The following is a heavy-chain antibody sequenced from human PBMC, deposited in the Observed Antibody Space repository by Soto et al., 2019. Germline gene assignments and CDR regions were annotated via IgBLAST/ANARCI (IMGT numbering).Heavy chain of an antibody. CDR2: IFSAGST. CDR1: GFTVSNNY. D-gene: IGHD5-18*01. CDR3: ARGAGGNSWRSPTFDS. J-gene: IGHJ4*02. V-gene: IGHV3-66*01. Sequence: EVQLVESGGGLVQPGGSLRLSCAASGFTVSNNYMTWVRQAPGGGLDWVSIIFSAGSTYYADSVRGRFTISRDNSNNTLYLQMNSLRAEASARYYCARGAGGNSWRSPTFDSWGQGALVTVSS.